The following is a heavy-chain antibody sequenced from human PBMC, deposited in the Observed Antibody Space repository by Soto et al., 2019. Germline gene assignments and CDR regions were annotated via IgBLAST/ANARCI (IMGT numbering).Heavy chain of an antibody. Sequence: QVQLVESGGGVIQPGGSLRLSCAASGFTFSNYAMHWVRQAPGMGLEWVAFISYDGSNRYYGDSVKGRFTISRDNSKNTLFLQMNSLRGDDTAVYYCARDLRSSGCYWGQGTLVTVSS. CDR1: GFTFSNYA. J-gene: IGHJ4*02. V-gene: IGHV3-30-3*01. CDR2: ISYDGSNR. D-gene: IGHD6-19*01. CDR3: ARDLRSSGCY.